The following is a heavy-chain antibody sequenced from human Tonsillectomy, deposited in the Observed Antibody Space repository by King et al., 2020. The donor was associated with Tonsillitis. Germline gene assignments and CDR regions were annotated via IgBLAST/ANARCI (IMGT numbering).Heavy chain of an antibody. D-gene: IGHD6-19*01. Sequence: QLQESGPGLVKPSETLSLSCTVSGGFVSSSSYYWGWIRQPPGKGLEWIGNIYYNGNTYYSPSLKSRVTISVDTSKNQLSLKLSSVTAADTAVYYCARPGGSCWNWYFGLWGRGALVTVSS. V-gene: IGHV4-39*01. CDR2: IYYNGNT. J-gene: IGHJ2*01. CDR3: ARPGGSCWNWYFGL. CDR1: GGFVSSSSYY.